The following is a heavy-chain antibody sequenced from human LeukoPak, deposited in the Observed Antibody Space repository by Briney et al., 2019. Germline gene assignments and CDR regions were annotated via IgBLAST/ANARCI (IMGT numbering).Heavy chain of an antibody. CDR2: ISSSSSYI. CDR3: ARDFSSAMALSNFDY. CDR1: GFTFSSYS. Sequence: GGSLRLSCAASGFTFSSYSMNWVRQAPGKGLEWVSSISSSSSYIYYADSVKGRFTISRDNAKNSQYLQMNSLRAEDTAVYYCARDFSSAMALSNFDYWGQETLVTVSS. V-gene: IGHV3-21*01. D-gene: IGHD5-18*01. J-gene: IGHJ4*02.